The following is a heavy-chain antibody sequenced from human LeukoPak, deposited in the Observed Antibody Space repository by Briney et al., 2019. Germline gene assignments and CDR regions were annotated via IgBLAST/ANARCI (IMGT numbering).Heavy chain of an antibody. CDR3: AKDWDWELLIFDY. CDR1: GFTFSSYS. D-gene: IGHD1-26*01. J-gene: IGHJ4*02. Sequence: NPGGSLRLSCAASGFTFSSYSMNWVRQAPGKGLEWVSYISSSSSTIYYADSVKGRFTISRDNAKNSLYLQMNSLRAEDTAIYYCAKDWDWELLIFDYWGQGTLVTVSS. CDR2: ISSSSSTI. V-gene: IGHV3-48*01.